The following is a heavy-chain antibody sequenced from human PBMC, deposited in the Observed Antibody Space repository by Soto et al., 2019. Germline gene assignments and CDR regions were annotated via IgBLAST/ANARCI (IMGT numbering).Heavy chain of an antibody. V-gene: IGHV3-23*01. Sequence: PGGSLRLSCAASGFTFSSYAMSWVRQAPGKGLEWVSAISGSGGSTYYADSVKGRFTISRDNSKNTPYLQMNSLRAEDTAVYYCAKDRIFGVVTPYYFDYWGQGTLVTVS. D-gene: IGHD3-3*02. CDR3: AKDRIFGVVTPYYFDY. CDR2: ISGSGGST. CDR1: GFTFSSYA. J-gene: IGHJ4*02.